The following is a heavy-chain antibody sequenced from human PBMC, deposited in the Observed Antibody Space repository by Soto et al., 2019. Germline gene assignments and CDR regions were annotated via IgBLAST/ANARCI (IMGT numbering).Heavy chain of an antibody. CDR2: ISAYNGNT. CDR3: ARERGCSGDSCYFFDY. CDR1: GYTFTSYG. J-gene: IGHJ4*02. Sequence: SVKVSCKASGYTFTSYGISWVRQAPGQGLEWMGWISAYNGNTNYAQKLQGRVTMTTDTSTSTAYMELRSLRSDDTAVYYCARERGCSGDSCYFFDYWGQGTLVTVSS. D-gene: IGHD2-15*01. V-gene: IGHV1-18*01.